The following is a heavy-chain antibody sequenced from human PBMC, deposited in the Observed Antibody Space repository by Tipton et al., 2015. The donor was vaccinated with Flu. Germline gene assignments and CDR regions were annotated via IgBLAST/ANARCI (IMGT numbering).Heavy chain of an antibody. D-gene: IGHD6-19*01. CDR3: ARSVAVAAPGWFDP. V-gene: IGHV4-59*01. CDR1: GGSISSYY. J-gene: IGHJ5*02. CDR2: IYYSGST. Sequence: TLSLTCTVSGGSISSYYWSWIRQPPGKGLEWIGYIYYSGSTNYNPTLKSRVTISVDTSTNQCSLKLSSVTAADTAVYYCARSVAVAAPGWFDPWGQGTLVTVSS.